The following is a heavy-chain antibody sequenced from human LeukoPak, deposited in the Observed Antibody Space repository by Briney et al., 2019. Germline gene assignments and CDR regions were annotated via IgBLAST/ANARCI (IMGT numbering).Heavy chain of an antibody. CDR1: GYTFTWYY. V-gene: IGHV1-46*01. CDR2: ISPSGETT. D-gene: IGHD3-22*01. Sequence: ASVKVSCKASGYTFTWYYMHWVRQAPGQGLEWMGIISPSGETTSYAQKFQGRVTMTRDTSTRTVYLDLSSLRSEDTAVYYCARGRDYYAVSGYHNWFDAWGQGTLVTVSS. J-gene: IGHJ5*02. CDR3: ARGRDYYAVSGYHNWFDA.